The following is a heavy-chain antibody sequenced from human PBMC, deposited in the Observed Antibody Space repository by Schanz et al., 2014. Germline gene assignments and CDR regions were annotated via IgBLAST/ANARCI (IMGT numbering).Heavy chain of an antibody. CDR3: ARGIGGYGANNYFDY. J-gene: IGHJ4*02. CDR1: GYIFINSG. D-gene: IGHD5-12*01. CDR2: ISVYNHNK. Sequence: QIQLVQSGPEAKKPGATVKVSCKASGYIFINSGISWVRQAPGQGLEWMGWISVYNHNKEYDQKFQGRVTITRDTSASTAYMELSSLRSEDTAVYSCARGIGGYGANNYFDYWGQGTLVTVSS. V-gene: IGHV1-18*01.